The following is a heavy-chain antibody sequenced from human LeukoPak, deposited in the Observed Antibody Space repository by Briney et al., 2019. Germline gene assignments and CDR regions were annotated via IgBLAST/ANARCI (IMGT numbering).Heavy chain of an antibody. Sequence: PGGSLRLSCAASGFTFSSYWMSWVRQAPGKGLEWVANIKQDGSEKYYVDSVKGRFTVSRDNAKNSLYLQMNSLRAEDTAVYYCARERTYYYDSSGYYDYWGQGTLVTVSS. CDR3: ARERTYYYDSSGYYDY. D-gene: IGHD3-22*01. J-gene: IGHJ4*02. V-gene: IGHV3-7*01. CDR2: IKQDGSEK. CDR1: GFTFSSYW.